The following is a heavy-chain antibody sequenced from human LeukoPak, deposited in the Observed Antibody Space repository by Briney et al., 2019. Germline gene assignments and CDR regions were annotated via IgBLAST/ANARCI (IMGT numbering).Heavy chain of an antibody. Sequence: SETLSLTCTVSGGSISSYYWSWIRQPPGKGLEWIGNIYYSGSTYYNPSLKSRVTISVDTSKNQFSLKLSSVTAADTAVYYCARVAGVAYYMYVWGKGTTVTVSS. CDR1: GGSISSYY. CDR2: IYYSGST. D-gene: IGHD3-3*01. J-gene: IGHJ6*03. CDR3: ARVAGVAYYMYV. V-gene: IGHV4-59*12.